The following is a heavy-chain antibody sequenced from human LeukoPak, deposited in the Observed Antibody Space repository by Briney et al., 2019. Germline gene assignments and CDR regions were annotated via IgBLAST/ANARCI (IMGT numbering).Heavy chain of an antibody. CDR2: IYYSGST. CDR1: GVSISSGGYY. J-gene: IGHJ4*02. V-gene: IGHV4-31*03. D-gene: IGHD2-15*01. Sequence: PSETLSLTCTVSGVSISSGGYYWSWIRQHPGKGLEWIGYIYYSGSTYYNPSLKSRVTISVDTSKNQFSLKLSSVTAADTAVYYCARGCSGGSCYSSRPFDYWGQGTLVTASS. CDR3: ARGCSGGSCYSSRPFDY.